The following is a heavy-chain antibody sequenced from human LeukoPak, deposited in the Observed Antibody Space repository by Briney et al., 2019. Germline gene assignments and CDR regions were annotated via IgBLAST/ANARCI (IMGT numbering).Heavy chain of an antibody. D-gene: IGHD3-10*01. CDR2: INPSGGST. Sequence: ASVKVSCKASGYTFTSYYMHWVRQAPGQGLEWMGIINPSGGSTSYAQKFQGRVTMTRDMSTSTAYMELSSLRSEDTAVYYCARESIAMVRGVNYNWFDPWGQGTLVTVSS. V-gene: IGHV1-46*01. CDR1: GYTFTSYY. CDR3: ARESIAMVRGVNYNWFDP. J-gene: IGHJ5*02.